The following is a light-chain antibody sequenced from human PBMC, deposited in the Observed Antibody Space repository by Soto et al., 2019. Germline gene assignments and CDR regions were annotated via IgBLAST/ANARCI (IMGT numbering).Light chain of an antibody. J-gene: IGKJ5*01. V-gene: IGKV3-15*01. CDR2: GAS. CDR1: QSVDGY. Sequence: EVVMTQSPGTLSVPLGESATLSCRASQSVDGYLAWYQQKPGQAPRLLIHGASTRATGVTARFRGGGSGTEFTLTISSLQSEDSAVYYCQQYHKWPPITFGQGTRLEIK. CDR3: QQYHKWPPIT.